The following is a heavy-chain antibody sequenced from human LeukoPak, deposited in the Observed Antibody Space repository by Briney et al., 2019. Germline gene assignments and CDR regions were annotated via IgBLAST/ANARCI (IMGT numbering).Heavy chain of an antibody. CDR2: ISAYNGNT. V-gene: IGHV1-18*04. CDR3: ARDAAIPRYCSGGSCYSVDFDY. Sequence: ASVKVSCKASGYTFTSYGISWVRQAPGQGLEWMGWISAYNGNTNYAQKLQGRVTMTTDTSTSTAYMELRSLRSDDTAVYYCARDAAIPRYCSGGSCYSVDFDYWGQGTLVTVSS. CDR1: GYTFTSYG. J-gene: IGHJ4*02. D-gene: IGHD2-15*01.